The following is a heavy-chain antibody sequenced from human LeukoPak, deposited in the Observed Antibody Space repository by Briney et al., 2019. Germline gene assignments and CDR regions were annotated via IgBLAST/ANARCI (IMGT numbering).Heavy chain of an antibody. J-gene: IGHJ3*02. CDR1: GGSISSGAYY. CDR2: IYYSAST. CDR3: ARSGYKYGDAFEI. D-gene: IGHD3-22*01. Sequence: SETLSLTCTVSGGSISSGAYYWSWIRQHPGKGLEWIGYIYYSASTYYNPSLKSRVTMSVDTSKNQFSLNLSSVTAADTAVYYCARSGYKYGDAFEIWGQGTMVTVS. V-gene: IGHV4-31*03.